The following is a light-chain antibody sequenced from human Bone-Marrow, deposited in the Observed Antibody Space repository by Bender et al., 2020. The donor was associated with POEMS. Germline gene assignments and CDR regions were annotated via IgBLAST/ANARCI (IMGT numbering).Light chain of an antibody. Sequence: QSALTQPPSASGSPGQSVTISCTGTSSDVGGYNYVSWYQQHPGKAPKLVIYEVSKRPSGVPDRFSGSKSDNTASLTVSGLQSEDEADYYCAVWDDSLNGWVFGGGTKLTVL. CDR3: AVWDDSLNGWV. CDR2: EVS. V-gene: IGLV2-8*01. J-gene: IGLJ3*02. CDR1: SSDVGGYNY.